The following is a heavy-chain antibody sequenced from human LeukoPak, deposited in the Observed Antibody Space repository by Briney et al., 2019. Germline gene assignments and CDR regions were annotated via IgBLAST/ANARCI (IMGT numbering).Heavy chain of an antibody. CDR1: GFTFSSYS. CDR3: AREGRWGIATMDV. J-gene: IGHJ6*02. CDR2: ISSSSSTI. V-gene: IGHV3-48*01. Sequence: GALRLSCAASGFTFSSYSMNWVRQAPGKGLEWVSYISSSSSTIYYADSVKGRFTISRDNAKNSLYLQMNSLRAEDTAVCYCAREGRWGIATMDVWGQGTTVTVSS. D-gene: IGHD6-13*01.